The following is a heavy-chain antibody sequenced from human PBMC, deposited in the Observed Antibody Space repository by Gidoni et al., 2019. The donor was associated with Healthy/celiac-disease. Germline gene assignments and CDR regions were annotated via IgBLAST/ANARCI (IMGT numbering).Heavy chain of an antibody. V-gene: IGHV3-15*07. J-gene: IGHJ6*03. CDR3: TTDTDSSGQLELRAYYYYYYMDV. Sequence: EVQLVESGGGLVKPGGSLSLSCAASGFTFSNAWLNWVRQAPGKGLEWVGRIKSKTDGGTTDYAAPVKGRFTISRDDSKNTLYLQMNSLKTEDTAVYYCTTDTDSSGQLELRAYYYYYYMDVWGKGTTVTVSS. D-gene: IGHD1-7*01. CDR2: IKSKTDGGTT. CDR1: GFTFSNAW.